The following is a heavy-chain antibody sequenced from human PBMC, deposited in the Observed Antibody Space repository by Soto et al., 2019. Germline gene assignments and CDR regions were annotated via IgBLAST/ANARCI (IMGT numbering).Heavy chain of an antibody. Sequence: GQGLEWMGWISAYNGNTNYAQKLQGRVTMTTDTSTSTAYMELRSLRSDDTAVYYCARGRIGYSSSQGDAFDIWGQGTMVTVSS. CDR3: ARGRIGYSSSQGDAFDI. CDR2: ISAYNGNT. D-gene: IGHD6-6*01. J-gene: IGHJ3*02. V-gene: IGHV1-18*01.